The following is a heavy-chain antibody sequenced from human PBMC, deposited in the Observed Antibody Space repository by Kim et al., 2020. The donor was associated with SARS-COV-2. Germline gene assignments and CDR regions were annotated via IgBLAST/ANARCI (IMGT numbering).Heavy chain of an antibody. CDR1: GFTFSSYG. CDR2: ISYDGSNK. J-gene: IGHJ6*03. Sequence: GGSLRLSCAASGFTFSSYGMHWVRQAPGKGLEWVAVISYDGSNKYYADSVKGRFTISRDNSKNTLYLQMNSLRAEDTAVYYCAKDPQYCSSTSCYHYYYYYMDVWGKGTTVTVSS. V-gene: IGHV3-30*18. CDR3: AKDPQYCSSTSCYHYYYYYMDV. D-gene: IGHD2-2*01.